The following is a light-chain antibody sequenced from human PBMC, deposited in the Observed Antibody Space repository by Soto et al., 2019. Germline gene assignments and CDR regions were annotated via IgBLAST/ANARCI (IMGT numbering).Light chain of an antibody. CDR1: QSVGRN. J-gene: IGKJ4*01. Sequence: EIVLTQSPATLSVSPGERATLSFRASQSVGRNLAWYQQKPGQAPMLLIYGASTRATGIPARFSGSVSGTAFXLTXXSXQSEDFAIXXXXXYNHWPPLTFGGGTKVEIK. CDR3: XXYNHWPPLT. V-gene: IGKV3-15*01. CDR2: GAS.